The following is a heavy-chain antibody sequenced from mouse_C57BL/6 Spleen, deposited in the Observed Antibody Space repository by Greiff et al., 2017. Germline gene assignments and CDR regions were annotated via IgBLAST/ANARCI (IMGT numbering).Heavy chain of an antibody. D-gene: IGHD1-1*01. V-gene: IGHV3-1*01. CDR3: AREGYYGSRAWFAY. CDR1: GYSITSGYD. CDR2: ISYSGST. J-gene: IGHJ3*01. Sequence: EVKLMESGPGMVKPSQSLSLTCTVTGYSITSGYDWHWIRHFPGNKLEWMGYISYSGSTNYNPSLKSRISITHDTSKTHFFLKLNSVTTEDTATYYCAREGYYGSRAWFAYWGQGTLVTVSA.